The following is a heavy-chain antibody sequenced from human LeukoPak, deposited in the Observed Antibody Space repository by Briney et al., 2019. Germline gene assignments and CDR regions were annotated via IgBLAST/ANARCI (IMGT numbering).Heavy chain of an antibody. D-gene: IGHD3-10*01. CDR2: INADNGNT. J-gene: IGHJ4*02. Sequence: TSVKVSCKASGYTFTSYTMHWVRQAPRQRLEWMGWINADNGNTKYSQKLQGRVTITRDTSASTAYMELSSLRSEDTAVYYCARDYYGSGTYLRYWGQGTLVTVSS. CDR3: ARDYYGSGTYLRY. V-gene: IGHV1-3*01. CDR1: GYTFTSYT.